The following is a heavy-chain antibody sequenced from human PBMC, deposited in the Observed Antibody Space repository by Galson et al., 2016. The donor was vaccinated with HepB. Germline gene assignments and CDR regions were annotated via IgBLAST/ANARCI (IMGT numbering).Heavy chain of an antibody. CDR2: IWYDGSRK. D-gene: IGHD3-22*01. CDR3: VREATDSDEFMGWFDP. V-gene: IGHV3-33*01. J-gene: IGHJ5*02. CDR1: GFNFGNYG. Sequence: SLRLSCAASGFNFGNYGMHWVHQAPGKGLEWVAVIWYDGSRKYYGDSVKGRFTISRDNSKDTLYLDMTNLGVADTAVYYCVREATDSDEFMGWFDPWGQGILVTVS.